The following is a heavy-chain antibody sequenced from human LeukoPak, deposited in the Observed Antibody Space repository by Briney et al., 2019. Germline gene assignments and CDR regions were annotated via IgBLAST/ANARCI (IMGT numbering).Heavy chain of an antibody. CDR1: GFTVSSNY. CDR3: ARRALYCSSTSCSRPYYFDY. Sequence: PGGSLRLSCAASGFTVSSNYMSWVRQAPGKGLEWVSVIYSGGSTYYADSVKGRFTISRDNAKNSLYLQMNSLRAEDTALYYCARRALYCSSTSCSRPYYFDYWGQGTLVTVSS. V-gene: IGHV3-53*01. CDR2: IYSGGST. J-gene: IGHJ4*02. D-gene: IGHD2-2*01.